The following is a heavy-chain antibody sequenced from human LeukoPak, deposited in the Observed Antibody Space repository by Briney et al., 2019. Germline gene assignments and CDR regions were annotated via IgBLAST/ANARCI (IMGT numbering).Heavy chain of an antibody. V-gene: IGHV4-34*01. CDR2: INHSGST. D-gene: IGHD3-10*01. J-gene: IGHJ6*03. CDR3: ARRLGRKFGERFYYYHYMDV. CDR1: GGSFSGYY. Sequence: SETLSLTCAVYGGSFSGYYWSWIRQPPGKGLEWIGEINHSGSTNCNPSLKSRVTISVDTSKNQFSLKLSSVTAADTAVYYCARRLGRKFGERFYYYHYMDVWGKGTTVTISS.